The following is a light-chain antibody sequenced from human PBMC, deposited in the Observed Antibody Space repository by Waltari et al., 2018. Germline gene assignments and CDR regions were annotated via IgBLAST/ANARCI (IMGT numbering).Light chain of an antibody. V-gene: IGLV1-44*01. J-gene: IGLJ3*02. CDR2: RNN. CDR3: AAWDNTLSGPS. Sequence: QSVVTQPPSASGTPGQRVTISCSGRSSNIGSNTVNWYQQFPGRAPKLLIYRNNRRPSGVPDRFSGSKSGTPASLAISGLQSEDEADYYCAAWDNTLSGPSFGGGTKVTVL. CDR1: SSNIGSNT.